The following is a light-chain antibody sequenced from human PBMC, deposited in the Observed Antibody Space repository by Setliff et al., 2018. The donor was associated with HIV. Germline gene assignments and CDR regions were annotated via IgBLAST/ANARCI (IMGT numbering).Light chain of an antibody. CDR3: SSHTNSGYL. J-gene: IGLJ1*01. V-gene: IGLV2-14*03. CDR1: SSDVGGYNY. Sequence: QSVLTQPASVSGSPGQSITISCTGTSSDVGGYNYVSWYQQHPGKAPKLIIYDVSDRPSGVSNRFSGSKSGNTASLTISGLQAEDEADYHCSSHTNSGYLFGAGTKVTVL. CDR2: DVS.